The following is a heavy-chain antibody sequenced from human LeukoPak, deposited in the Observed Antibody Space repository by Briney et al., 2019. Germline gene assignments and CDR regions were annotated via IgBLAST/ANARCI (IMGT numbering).Heavy chain of an antibody. D-gene: IGHD3-10*02. CDR2: ISYDGSNK. J-gene: IGHJ1*01. V-gene: IGHV3-30*03. CDR3: ARPLVQTRAEYFQH. Sequence: LSLTCTVSGGSISSSSYYWGWVRQAPGKGLEWVAVISYDGSNKYYADSVKGRFTISRDNSKNTLYLQMNSLRAEDTAVYYCARPLVQTRAEYFQHWGQGTLVTVSS. CDR1: GGSISSSSYY.